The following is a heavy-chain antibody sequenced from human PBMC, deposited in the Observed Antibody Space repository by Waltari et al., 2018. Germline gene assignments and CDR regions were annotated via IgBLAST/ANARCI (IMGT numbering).Heavy chain of an antibody. D-gene: IGHD6-19*01. J-gene: IGHJ4*02. CDR2: SSTSIGIA. CDR3: EGGSSGWYVDY. CDR1: GGTFSSYT. V-gene: IGHV1-69*02. Sequence: QVQLVQSGAEVKKPGSSVKVSCKASGGTFSSYTISWVRQARGKGIEWMGSSSTSIGIATYAHKFQSRVTITTDKSTSTAYLELSSLRAEDTAVYYCEGGSSGWYVDYWGQGTLVTVSS.